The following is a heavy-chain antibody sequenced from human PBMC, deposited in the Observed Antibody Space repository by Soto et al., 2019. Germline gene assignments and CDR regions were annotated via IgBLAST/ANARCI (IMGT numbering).Heavy chain of an antibody. V-gene: IGHV1-46*01. D-gene: IGHD3-22*01. J-gene: IGHJ4*02. CDR3: ARSEHYDSSGYPGY. Sequence: SVKVSCNASVYTVTSYDMHWVRQAPGQGLEWMGIINPSGGSTSYAQKFQGRVTMTRDTSTSTVYMELSSLRSEDTAVYYCARSEHYDSSGYPGYWGKGTLVTVS. CDR1: VYTVTSYD. CDR2: INPSGGST.